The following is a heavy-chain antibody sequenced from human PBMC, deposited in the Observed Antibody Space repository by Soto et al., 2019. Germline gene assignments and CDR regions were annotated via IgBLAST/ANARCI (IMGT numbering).Heavy chain of an antibody. CDR2: IYYSGST. CDR3: ARGVDDYGAGTPDY. D-gene: IGHD4-17*01. J-gene: IGHJ4*01. V-gene: IGHV4-31*03. CDR1: GGSISSGGYY. Sequence: QVQLQESGPGLVKPSQTLSLTCTVYGGSISSGGYYWSWIRQHPGKGLEWIGYIYYSGSTYYNPSLKSRDTISVDTSKNQFSLKLSSVTASDTAVYYCARGVDDYGAGTPDYWGHGTLVTVSS.